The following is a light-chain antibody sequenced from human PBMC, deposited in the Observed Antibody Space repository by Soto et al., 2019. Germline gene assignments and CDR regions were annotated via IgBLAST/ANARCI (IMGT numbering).Light chain of an antibody. CDR1: SSDVGGYTY. V-gene: IGLV2-11*01. J-gene: IGLJ1*01. Sequence: QSALTQPRSVSGSPGQSVTISCTGTSSDVGGYTYVSWYQHHPGKAPKLMIYDVSKRPSGVPDRFSGSKSGNTASLTISGLQAEDEADYYCCSYAGTYTFVFGPGTKVTVL. CDR3: CSYAGTYTFV. CDR2: DVS.